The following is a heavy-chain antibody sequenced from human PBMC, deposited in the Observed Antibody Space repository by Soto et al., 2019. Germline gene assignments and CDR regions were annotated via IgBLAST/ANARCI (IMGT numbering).Heavy chain of an antibody. V-gene: IGHV3-30*18. CDR1: GFTFSSYG. D-gene: IGHD1-7*01. J-gene: IGHJ5*02. CDR3: AKGRPHRRGELELLQDNWFDP. Sequence: QVQLVESGGGVVQPGRSLRLSCAASGFTFSSYGMHWVRQAPGKGLEWVAVISYDGSNKYYADSVKGRFTISRDNSKNTLYLQMNSLRAEDTAVYYCAKGRPHRRGELELLQDNWFDPWGQGTLVTVSS. CDR2: ISYDGSNK.